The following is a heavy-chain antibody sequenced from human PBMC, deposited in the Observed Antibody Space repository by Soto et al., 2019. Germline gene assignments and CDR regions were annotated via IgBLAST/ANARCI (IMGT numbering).Heavy chain of an antibody. CDR3: ARAPLGYCSSTSCYHVMDV. Sequence: ASVKVSCKASGYTFTGYYMHWVRQAPGQGLEWMGWINPNSGGTNYAQKFQGRVTMTRDTSISTAYMELSRLRSDDTAVYYCARAPLGYCSSTSCYHVMDVWGQGTTVTVSS. V-gene: IGHV1-2*02. D-gene: IGHD2-2*01. CDR1: GYTFTGYY. CDR2: INPNSGGT. J-gene: IGHJ6*02.